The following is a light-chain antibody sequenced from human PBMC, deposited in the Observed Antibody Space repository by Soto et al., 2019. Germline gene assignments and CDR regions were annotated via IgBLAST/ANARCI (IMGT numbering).Light chain of an antibody. CDR1: QGISSY. J-gene: IGKJ1*01. CDR2: AAS. Sequence: IQLTQSPSSLSASVEDSVTITCRASQGISSYLAWYQQKPGKAPKLLIYAASTLQSGVPSRFSGSGSGTEFTLTISGLQPDDFATYYCQQYRTYRTFGQGTKVDI. CDR3: QQYRTYRT. V-gene: IGKV1-9*01.